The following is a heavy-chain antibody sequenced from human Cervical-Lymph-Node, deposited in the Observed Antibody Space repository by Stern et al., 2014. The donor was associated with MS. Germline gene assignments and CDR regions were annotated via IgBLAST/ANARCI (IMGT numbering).Heavy chain of an antibody. D-gene: IGHD3-10*01. J-gene: IGHJ4*02. V-gene: IGHV3-30*18. CDR2: ISYDGSNK. Sequence: VKLVESGGGVVQPGRSLRLSCAASGFTFSTYGMHWVRQAPGKGLEWVAVISYDGSNKYYADSVKGRFTISRDNSKNTLYLQMNSLRAEDTAVYYCAKGGDFDYWGQGTLVTVSS. CDR3: AKGGDFDY. CDR1: GFTFSTYG.